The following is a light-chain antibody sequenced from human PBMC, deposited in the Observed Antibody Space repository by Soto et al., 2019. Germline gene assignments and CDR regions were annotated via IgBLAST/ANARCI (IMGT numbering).Light chain of an antibody. Sequence: QSVLTQPPSVSGAPGQRVTISCTGSSSNIGAGYDVHWYQQLPGTAPKLLIYGNSNRPSGVPDRFSGSKSGTSASLAITGLQAEDEAAPDYPSDNRGLGTLYIVGTGT. CDR1: SSNIGAGYD. J-gene: IGLJ1*01. CDR2: GNS. CDR3: PSDNRGLGTLYI. V-gene: IGLV1-40*01.